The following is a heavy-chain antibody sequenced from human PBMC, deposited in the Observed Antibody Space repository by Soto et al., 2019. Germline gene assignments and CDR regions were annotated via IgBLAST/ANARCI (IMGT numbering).Heavy chain of an antibody. J-gene: IGHJ4*02. CDR1: GYTFTSYD. D-gene: IGHD2-15*01. Sequence: ASVKVSCKASGYTFTSYDINWVRQATGQGLEWMGWMNPNSGNTGYAQKFQGRVTMTRNTSISTAYMELSSLRSEDTAVYYCARGRRSCSGGSCYPNDYWGQGTLVTVSS. V-gene: IGHV1-8*01. CDR2: MNPNSGNT. CDR3: ARGRRSCSGGSCYPNDY.